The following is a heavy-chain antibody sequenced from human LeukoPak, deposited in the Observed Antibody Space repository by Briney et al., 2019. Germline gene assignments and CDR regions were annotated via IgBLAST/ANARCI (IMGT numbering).Heavy chain of an antibody. Sequence: PSETLSLTCTVSGPSISGYYWSWIRQPPGKGLEWLGYIYYSGSTKYNPSLKSRVTISVDASKNQFSLRQSSLTAADTAVYYCARGALDTKTRFDYWGQGTLVTVSS. J-gene: IGHJ4*02. V-gene: IGHV4-59*01. D-gene: IGHD5-18*01. CDR2: IYYSGST. CDR1: GPSISGYY. CDR3: ARGALDTKTRFDY.